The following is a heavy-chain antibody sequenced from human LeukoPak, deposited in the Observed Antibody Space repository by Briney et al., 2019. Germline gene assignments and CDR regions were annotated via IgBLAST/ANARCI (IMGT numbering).Heavy chain of an antibody. V-gene: IGHV3-48*01. Sequence: PGGSLRLSCAASGFTFDIYGMNWVRQAPGKGLEWVSFITGGSNTIYYADSVKGRFTISRDNARNSLYLQMNSLRVDDTAVNYCARDRMGGSFDYWGQGTLVTVSS. CDR1: GFTFDIYG. CDR3: ARDRMGGSFDY. D-gene: IGHD2-15*01. CDR2: ITGGSNTI. J-gene: IGHJ4*02.